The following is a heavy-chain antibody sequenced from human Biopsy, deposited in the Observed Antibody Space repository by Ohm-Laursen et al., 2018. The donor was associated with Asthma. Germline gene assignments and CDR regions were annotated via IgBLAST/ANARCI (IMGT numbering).Heavy chain of an antibody. V-gene: IGHV3-30*03. CDR3: SREEPTSGWYQGSILR. J-gene: IGHJ4*02. CDR2: ISYDGSNK. CDR1: GFTFSSFG. D-gene: IGHD6-19*01. Sequence: SLRLSCTASGFTFSSFGMHWVRQAPSKGLEWVACISYDGSNKYYADSVKGRSTISRDNSKNTLYLQMNSLRAEDTAVYYCSREEPTSGWYQGSILRWGQGTLVTASS.